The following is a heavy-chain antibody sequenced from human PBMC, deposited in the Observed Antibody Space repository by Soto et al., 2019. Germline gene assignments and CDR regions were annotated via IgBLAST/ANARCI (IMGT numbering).Heavy chain of an antibody. CDR3: ARLVMITFGGAHDY. CDR1: GGSISSSSYY. V-gene: IGHV4-39*01. Sequence: QLQLQESGPGLVKPSETLSLTCTVSGGSISSSSYYWGWIRQPPGKGLEWIGSIYYTGSTNYNPSLKSRLSSSVDTSKNQFSLKLTSVTAADTAVYYCARLVMITFGGAHDYWGQGTLVTVSS. J-gene: IGHJ4*02. CDR2: IYYTGST. D-gene: IGHD3-16*01.